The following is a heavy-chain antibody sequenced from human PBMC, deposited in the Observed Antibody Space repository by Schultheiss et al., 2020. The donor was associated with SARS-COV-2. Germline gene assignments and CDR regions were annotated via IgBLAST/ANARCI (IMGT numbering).Heavy chain of an antibody. CDR3: AKDGWNYSPPSNAMDV. CDR2: IYYSGST. Sequence: SETLSLTCSVSGGSVSSGSYHWSWLRQPPGKGLEWIGYIYYSGSTYYNPSLKSRVTISVDTSKNQFSLKLSSVTAADTALYYCAKDGWNYSPPSNAMDVWGQGATVTVAS. V-gene: IGHV4-61*01. D-gene: IGHD1-7*01. CDR1: GGSVSSGSYH. J-gene: IGHJ6*02.